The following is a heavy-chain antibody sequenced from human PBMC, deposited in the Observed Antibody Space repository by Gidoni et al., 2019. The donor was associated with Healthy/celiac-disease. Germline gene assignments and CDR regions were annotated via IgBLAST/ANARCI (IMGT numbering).Heavy chain of an antibody. V-gene: IGHV3-73*02. CDR2: IRSKANSYAT. CDR1: GFTFSGSA. Sequence: EVQLVESGGGLVQPGGSLKLSCAASGFTFSGSAMHWVRQASGKGLEWVGRIRSKANSYATAYAASVKGRFTISRDDSKNTAYLQMNSLKTEDTAVYYCTCLSTYYYDSSGYAFDIWGQGTMVTVSS. CDR3: TCLSTYYYDSSGYAFDI. J-gene: IGHJ3*02. D-gene: IGHD3-22*01.